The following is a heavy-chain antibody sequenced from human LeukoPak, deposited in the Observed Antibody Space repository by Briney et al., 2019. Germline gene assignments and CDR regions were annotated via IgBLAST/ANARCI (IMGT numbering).Heavy chain of an antibody. CDR3: ARVVREIAAAGTWYYFDY. Sequence: SETLSLTCTVSGGSISSSSYYWGWIRQPPGKGLEWIGSIYYSGSTYYNPSLKSRVTISVDTSKNQFSLKLSSVTAADTAVYYCARVVREIAAAGTWYYFDYWGQGTLVTVSS. V-gene: IGHV4-39*07. CDR2: IYYSGST. CDR1: GGSISSSSYY. J-gene: IGHJ4*02. D-gene: IGHD6-13*01.